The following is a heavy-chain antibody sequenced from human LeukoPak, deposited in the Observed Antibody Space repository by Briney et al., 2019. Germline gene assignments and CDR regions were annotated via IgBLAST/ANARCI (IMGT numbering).Heavy chain of an antibody. CDR1: GFTFSSYG. J-gene: IGHJ4*02. CDR3: AKVGVGSSWYYFDY. V-gene: IGHV3-23*01. CDR2: ISGSGGST. D-gene: IGHD6-13*01. Sequence: GGSLRLSCAASGFTFSSYGMSWVGQAPGKGLEWVSAISGSGGSTYYADSVKGRFTTPRDNSKNTLYLQMNSLRAEDTAVYYCAKVGVGSSWYYFDYWGQGTLVTVSS.